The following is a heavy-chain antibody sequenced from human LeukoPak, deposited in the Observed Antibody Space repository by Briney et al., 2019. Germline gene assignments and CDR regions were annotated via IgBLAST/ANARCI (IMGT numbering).Heavy chain of an antibody. CDR1: GYTFTKYY. V-gene: IGHV1-46*01. Sequence: ASVKVSCKASGYTFTKYYIHWVRQAPGQGLEWMGMINPSDGATIYTQRFQGRVTMTRDMSTTTVYMDLRSLRSEDTGVELCAREQRGGMSGNVGVLFAMYYTYYYMDVWGRGTTVTVSS. D-gene: IGHD3-16*01. CDR2: INPSDGAT. CDR3: AREQRGGMSGNVGVLFAMYYTYYYMDV. J-gene: IGHJ6*03.